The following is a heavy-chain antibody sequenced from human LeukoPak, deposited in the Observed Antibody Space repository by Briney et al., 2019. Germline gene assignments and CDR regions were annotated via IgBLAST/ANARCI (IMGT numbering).Heavy chain of an antibody. V-gene: IGHV3-23*01. CDR3: ARRIVGPTRYFDY. J-gene: IGHJ4*02. Sequence: GGSLRLSCATSGFTFSNYGMSWVRQAPGKGLEWVSIISDSGVSTDNADSVKGRFTISRDNSKNTLYLQMNSLRAEDTAVYYCARRIVGPTRYFDYWGQGTLVTVSS. CDR1: GFTFSNYG. D-gene: IGHD1-26*01. CDR2: ISDSGVST.